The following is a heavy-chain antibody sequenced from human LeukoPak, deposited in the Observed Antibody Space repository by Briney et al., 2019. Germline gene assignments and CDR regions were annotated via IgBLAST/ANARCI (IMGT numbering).Heavy chain of an antibody. CDR3: ATYGDYALGGTDY. CDR2: IYYSGTT. V-gene: IGHV4-39*01. D-gene: IGHD4-17*01. CDR1: GGSISSSSYL. J-gene: IGHJ4*02. Sequence: SETLSLTCTVSGGSISSSSYLWAWIRQTPGKGLEWIGSIYYSGTTYYNPSLKSRVTISVDTSKNQFSLKLSSVTAADTAVYYCATYGDYALGGTDYWGQGTLVTVSS.